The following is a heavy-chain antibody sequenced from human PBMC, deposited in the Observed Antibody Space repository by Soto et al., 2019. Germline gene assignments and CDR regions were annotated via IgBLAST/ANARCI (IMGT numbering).Heavy chain of an antibody. CDR3: AHLLWFGDGALDV. D-gene: IGHD2-21*01. CDR1: GFSLTTSGMG. Sequence: QITLKESGPTLVQPTQTLTLTCTFSGFSLTTSGMGVAWIRQPPGKALEFLGLIHWDDTERYTSSLMGRLTIRKDTSKTQVVLTMRNVDPVDTATYFCAHLLWFGDGALDVWGQGTRVTVSS. V-gene: IGHV2-5*02. CDR2: IHWDDTE. J-gene: IGHJ3*01.